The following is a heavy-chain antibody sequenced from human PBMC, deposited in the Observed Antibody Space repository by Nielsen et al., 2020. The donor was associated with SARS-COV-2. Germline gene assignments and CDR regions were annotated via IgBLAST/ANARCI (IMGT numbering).Heavy chain of an antibody. D-gene: IGHD2-2*01. CDR1: GFTFSSYG. CDR3: AKDDIDIVVVPAANGLDY. Sequence: GGSLKLSCAASGFTFSSYGMHWVRQAPGKGLEWVAVISYDGSNKYYADSVKGRFTISRDNSKNTLYLQMNSLRAEDTAVYYCAKDDIDIVVVPAANGLDYWGQGTPVTVSS. CDR2: ISYDGSNK. J-gene: IGHJ4*02. V-gene: IGHV3-30*18.